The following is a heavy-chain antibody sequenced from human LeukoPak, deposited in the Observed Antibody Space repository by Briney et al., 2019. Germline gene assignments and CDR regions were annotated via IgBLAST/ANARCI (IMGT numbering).Heavy chain of an antibody. CDR3: ARERAYYDILPRWFDP. Sequence: PSETLSLTCAVYGGSFSSYYWSWIRQPAEKGLEWIGRIYTSGSTNYNPSLKSRVTISLDTSKNQFSLKLSSVTAADTAVYYCARERAYYDILPRWFDPWGQGTLVTVSS. D-gene: IGHD3-9*01. CDR1: GGSFSSYY. V-gene: IGHV4-4*07. CDR2: IYTSGST. J-gene: IGHJ5*02.